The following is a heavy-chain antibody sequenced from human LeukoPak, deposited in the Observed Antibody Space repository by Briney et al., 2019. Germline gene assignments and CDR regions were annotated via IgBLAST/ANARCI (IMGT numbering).Heavy chain of an antibody. D-gene: IGHD2-21*02. J-gene: IGHJ2*01. Sequence: ASVKVSCKASGYTFTSYGISWVRQAPGQGLEWMGWISAYNGNTNYAQKLQGRVTMTTDTSTSTAYMELRSLRSDDTAVYYCARDCGGDCYDIRDPIGYFDLWGRGTLVTVSS. CDR3: ARDCGGDCYDIRDPIGYFDL. CDR1: GYTFTSYG. V-gene: IGHV1-18*01. CDR2: ISAYNGNT.